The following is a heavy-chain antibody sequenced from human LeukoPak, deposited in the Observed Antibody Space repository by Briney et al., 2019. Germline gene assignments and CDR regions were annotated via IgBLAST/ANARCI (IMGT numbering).Heavy chain of an antibody. CDR1: GGSFSGYY. Sequence: SETLSLTCAVYGGSFSGYYWSWIRQPPGKGLEWIGEINHSGSTNYNSSLKSRVTISVDTSKNQFSLKLSSVTAADTAVYYCARGLGCSSTSCSHWFDPWGQGTLVTVSS. CDR3: ARGLGCSSTSCSHWFDP. CDR2: INHSGST. V-gene: IGHV4-34*01. D-gene: IGHD2-2*01. J-gene: IGHJ5*02.